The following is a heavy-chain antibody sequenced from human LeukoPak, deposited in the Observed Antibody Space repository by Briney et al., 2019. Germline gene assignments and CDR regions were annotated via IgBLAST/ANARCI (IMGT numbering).Heavy chain of an antibody. V-gene: IGHV3-7*01. CDR2: IKQDGSEK. J-gene: IGHJ4*02. CDR1: GFTFSSYW. Sequence: GGSLRLSCAASGFTFSSYWMSWVRQAPGKGLEWVANIKQDGSEKYYVDSVKGRFTISRDNAKNSLYLQMNSLRAEDTAVYYCARDSENYYDSSAIDYWGQGTLVTVSS. CDR3: ARDSENYYDSSAIDY. D-gene: IGHD3-22*01.